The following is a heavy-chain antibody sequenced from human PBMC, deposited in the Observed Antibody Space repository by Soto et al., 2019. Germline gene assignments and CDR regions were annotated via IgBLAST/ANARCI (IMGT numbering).Heavy chain of an antibody. CDR3: ARGERSGYDVDD. CDR2: INPNTGDT. Sequence: ASVKVSCKASAYTFTGYDVHWVRRAPGHGLEWMGWINPNTGDTNYAQKFRGWVTMTRDTSINTAYMELSRLGTADTAIYYCARGERSGYDVDDWGQGALVTVAS. J-gene: IGHJ4*02. CDR1: AYTFTGYD. D-gene: IGHD5-12*01. V-gene: IGHV1-2*04.